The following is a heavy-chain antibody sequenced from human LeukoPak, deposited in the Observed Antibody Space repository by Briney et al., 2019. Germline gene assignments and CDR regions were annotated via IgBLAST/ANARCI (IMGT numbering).Heavy chain of an antibody. D-gene: IGHD6-19*01. J-gene: IGHJ4*02. CDR1: GFTFSTYA. CDR3: ASSHSSGWYYFDY. Sequence: GRSLRLSCSASGFTFSTYAMHWVRQAPGKGLEWVAVISYDGSNKYYADSVKGRFTISRDNSKNTLYLQMNSLRAEDTAVYYCASSHSSGWYYFDYWGQGTLVTVSS. V-gene: IGHV3-30-3*01. CDR2: ISYDGSNK.